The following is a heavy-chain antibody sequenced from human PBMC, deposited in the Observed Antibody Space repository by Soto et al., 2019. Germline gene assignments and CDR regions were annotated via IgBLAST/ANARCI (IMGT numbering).Heavy chain of an antibody. Sequence: SETLSLTCAVYGGSFSGYYWSWIRQPPGKGLEWIGEINHSGSTNYNPSLKSRVTISVDTSKNQFSLKLSSVTAADTAVYYCARGFPSRGYFSSGYDIRWFDPWGQGTLVTVSS. CDR2: INHSGST. J-gene: IGHJ5*02. CDR1: GGSFSGYY. D-gene: IGHD5-12*01. V-gene: IGHV4-34*01. CDR3: ARGFPSRGYFSSGYDIRWFDP.